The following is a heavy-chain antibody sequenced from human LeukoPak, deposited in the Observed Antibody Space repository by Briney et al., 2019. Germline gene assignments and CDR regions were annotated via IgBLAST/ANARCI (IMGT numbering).Heavy chain of an antibody. CDR2: IYYSGST. Sequence: PSETLSLTCTVSGGSISSSSYYWGWIRQPPGKGLEWIGSIYYSGSTYYNPSLKSRVTISVDTSKNQFSLKLSSVTAADTAVYYCAGKYYYDSSPLHYWGQGTLVTVSS. V-gene: IGHV4-39*01. J-gene: IGHJ4*02. D-gene: IGHD3-22*01. CDR3: AGKYYYDSSPLHY. CDR1: GGSISSSSYY.